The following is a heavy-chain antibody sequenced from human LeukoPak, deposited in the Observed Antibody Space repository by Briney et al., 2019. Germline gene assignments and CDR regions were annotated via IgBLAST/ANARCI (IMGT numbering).Heavy chain of an antibody. CDR1: GFTFSSYS. J-gene: IGHJ3*02. V-gene: IGHV3-21*01. CDR2: ISSSSSYI. Sequence: GGSLRLSCAASGFTFSSYSMNWVRQAPGKGLEWVSSISSSSSYIYYADSVKGRFTISRDNAKNSLYLQMNSLRAEDTAVYYCARDRGYYDSSGYYYPEAFDIWGQGTMVTVSS. CDR3: ARDRGYYDSSGYYYPEAFDI. D-gene: IGHD3-22*01.